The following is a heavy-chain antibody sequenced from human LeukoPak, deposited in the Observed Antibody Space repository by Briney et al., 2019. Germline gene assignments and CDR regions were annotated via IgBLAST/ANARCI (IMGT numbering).Heavy chain of an antibody. D-gene: IGHD5-24*01. Sequence: SETLSLTCGVYGGSFSGYHWSWIRQPPGKGLEWIGEINHYGSTNYNPSLKSRVSISVDRSKNQFSLEMNSVTAADTAVYYCARGIIEGRNGYNHYYWGQGTLVTVSS. CDR3: ARGIIEGRNGYNHYY. CDR1: GGSFSGYH. J-gene: IGHJ4*02. V-gene: IGHV4-34*01. CDR2: INHYGST.